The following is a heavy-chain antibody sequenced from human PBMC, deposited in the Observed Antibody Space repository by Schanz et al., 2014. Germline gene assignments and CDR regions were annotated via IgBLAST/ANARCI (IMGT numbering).Heavy chain of an antibody. J-gene: IGHJ3*02. D-gene: IGHD2-2*01. CDR3: ARGTMPGTFDI. CDR2: VNPSVRGT. Sequence: QVQLVQSGAELRKPGTSVKVSCKTSGYTFSNDDINWVRQAPGQGLEWMGIVNPSVRGTHFAREFQGRVTVTSDTSTSTVYMELSSLRYEDTALYYCARGTMPGTFDIWGQGTMVTVSS. CDR1: GYTFSNDD. V-gene: IGHV1-46*01.